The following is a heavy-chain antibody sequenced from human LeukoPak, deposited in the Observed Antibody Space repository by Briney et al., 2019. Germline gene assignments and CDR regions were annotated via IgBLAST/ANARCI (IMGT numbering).Heavy chain of an antibody. Sequence: PSQTLSLTCTVSGGSISSGGYYWSWIRQHPGKGLEWIGYIYYSGSTYYNPSLKSRVTISVDTSKNQFSLKLSSVTAADTAVYYCARGIAAAGPSHYYYGMDVWGQGTTVTVSS. CDR2: IYYSGST. V-gene: IGHV4-31*03. CDR1: GGSISSGGYY. D-gene: IGHD6-13*01. CDR3: ARGIAAAGPSHYYYGMDV. J-gene: IGHJ6*02.